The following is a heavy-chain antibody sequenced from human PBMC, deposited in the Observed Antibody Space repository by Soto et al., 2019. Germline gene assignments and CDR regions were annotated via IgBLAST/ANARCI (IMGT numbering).Heavy chain of an antibody. V-gene: IGHV4-38-2*01. CDR3: ARRRYYDFWSGFDY. CDR1: GYSISSGYY. J-gene: IGHJ4*02. CDR2: IYHSGST. Sequence: PSETLSLTCAVSGYSISSGYYWGWIRQPQGKGLEWIGSIYHSGSTYYNPSLKSRVTISVDTSKNQFSLKLSSVTAADTAVYYCARRRYYDFWSGFDYWGQGTLVTVSS. D-gene: IGHD3-3*01.